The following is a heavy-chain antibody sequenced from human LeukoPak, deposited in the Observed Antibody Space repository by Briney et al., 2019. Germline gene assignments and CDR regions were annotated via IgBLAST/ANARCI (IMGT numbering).Heavy chain of an antibody. CDR2: ISAYNGST. CDR3: ARPTYGSGNSPVDY. D-gene: IGHD3-10*01. V-gene: IGHV1-18*01. J-gene: IGHJ4*02. Sequence: ASVKVSCKAAGYAFTSYGISWVRQAPGQGLEWMGWISAYNGSTNYAQKLQGRVTMTTDTSTSTAYMELRSLRSDDTAVYYCARPTYGSGNSPVDYWGQGTLVTVSS. CDR1: GYAFTSYG.